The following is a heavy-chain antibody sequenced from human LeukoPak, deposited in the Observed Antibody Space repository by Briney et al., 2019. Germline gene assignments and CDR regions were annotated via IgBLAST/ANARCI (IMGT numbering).Heavy chain of an antibody. D-gene: IGHD3-16*01. J-gene: IGHJ4*02. CDR2: MNPDNDDT. CDR3: ARGDRVSGGTDS. V-gene: IGHV1-8*03. Sequence: ASVKVSCKASGGTFSSYAISWVRQAPGQGLEWMGYMNPDNDDTGYARKFQGRVTITRDTSISTAYMELSSLRSEDTAVYYCARGDRVSGGTDSWGQGTLVTVSS. CDR1: GGTFSSYA.